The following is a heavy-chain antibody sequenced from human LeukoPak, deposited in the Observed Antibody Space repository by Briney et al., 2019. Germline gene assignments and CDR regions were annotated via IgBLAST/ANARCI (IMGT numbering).Heavy chain of an antibody. CDR1: GDSISSYY. CDR3: ARGWRGVVGATSFDY. J-gene: IGHJ4*02. Sequence: PSETLSLTCTVSGDSISSYYWSWIRQPPGKGLEWIGHIHNSGSTTYNPSLKSRVTISVDTSKNQFSLKLSSVTAADTAVYYCARGWRGVVGATSFDYWGQGTLVTVSS. V-gene: IGHV4-59*01. D-gene: IGHD1-26*01. CDR2: IHNSGST.